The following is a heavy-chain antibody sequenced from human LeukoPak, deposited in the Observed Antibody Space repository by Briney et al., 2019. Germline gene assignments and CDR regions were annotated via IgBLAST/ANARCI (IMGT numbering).Heavy chain of an antibody. J-gene: IGHJ1*01. Sequence: ASVKVSCKASGGTFSSYAISWVRQAPGQGLEWMGGIIPIFGTANYAQKFQGRVTITADESTSTAYMELSSLRSEDTAVYYCASHNSSSWYGYFQHWGQGTLVTVSS. V-gene: IGHV1-69*13. CDR1: GGTFSSYA. CDR3: ASHNSSSWYGYFQH. CDR2: IIPIFGTA. D-gene: IGHD6-13*01.